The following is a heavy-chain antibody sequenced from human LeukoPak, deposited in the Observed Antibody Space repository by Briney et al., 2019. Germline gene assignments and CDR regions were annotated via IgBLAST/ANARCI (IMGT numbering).Heavy chain of an antibody. V-gene: IGHV1-2*02. D-gene: IGHD6-6*01. CDR1: GFTFTGYY. J-gene: IGHJ4*02. CDR3: ARPGVVAAPPPDY. Sequence: ASVKVSCKASGFTFTGYYMHWVRQAPGQGLEWMGWINPNSGGTNYAQKFQGRVTMTRYASISTAYMELSSLRSDDTAVYYCARPGVVAAPPPDYWGQGTLVTVSS. CDR2: INPNSGGT.